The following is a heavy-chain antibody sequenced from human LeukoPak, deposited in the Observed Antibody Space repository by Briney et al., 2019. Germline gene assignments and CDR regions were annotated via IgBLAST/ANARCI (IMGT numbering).Heavy chain of an antibody. D-gene: IGHD3-10*01. CDR1: GGSISSYY. Sequence: SETLSLTCTVSGGSISSYYWSWIRQPPGKGLEWIGYIYYSGSTNYNPSLKSRATISVDTSKNQFSLKLSSVTAADTAVYYCARAPGYYGSGIPYFDYWGQGTLVTVSS. J-gene: IGHJ4*02. V-gene: IGHV4-59*01. CDR2: IYYSGST. CDR3: ARAPGYYGSGIPYFDY.